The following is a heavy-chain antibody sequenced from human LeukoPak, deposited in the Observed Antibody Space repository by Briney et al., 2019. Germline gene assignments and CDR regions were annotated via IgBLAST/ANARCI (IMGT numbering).Heavy chain of an antibody. CDR2: ISWNSGSI. V-gene: IGHV3-9*01. CDR3: VKVSGYSYGYFDF. D-gene: IGHD5-18*01. J-gene: IGHJ4*02. Sequence: PGGSLRLSCLASGFTFDDYAMHWVRQAPGKGLEWVSGISWNSGSIDYADSVKGRFTIIRDNAKKSLNLQMNSLRPEDTALYYCVKVSGYSYGYFDFWGQGTLVTVSS. CDR1: GFTFDDYA.